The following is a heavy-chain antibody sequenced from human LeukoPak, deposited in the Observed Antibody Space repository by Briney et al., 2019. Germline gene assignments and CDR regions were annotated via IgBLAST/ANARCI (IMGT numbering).Heavy chain of an antibody. D-gene: IGHD3-22*01. Sequence: SETLSLTCAVYGGSFSGYYWSWIRQPPGKGLEWIGEINHSGSTNYNPSLKSRVTISVDTYKNQFSLKLSSVTAADTAVYYCARGQNYYDSSGYYYGGYYWGQGTLVTVSS. CDR1: GGSFSGYY. CDR2: INHSGST. V-gene: IGHV4-34*01. J-gene: IGHJ4*02. CDR3: ARGQNYYDSSGYYYGGYY.